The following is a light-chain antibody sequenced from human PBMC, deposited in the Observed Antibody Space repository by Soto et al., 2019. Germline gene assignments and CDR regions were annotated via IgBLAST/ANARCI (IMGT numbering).Light chain of an antibody. J-gene: IGKJ1*01. CDR1: QSVSSN. CDR2: GAS. CDR3: QQYQNLWT. Sequence: ENVMTQSPATLSVSPGERATLPCRASQSVSSNLAWYQQKPGQAPRLLIYGASSRATGIPVRFSGSGSGTEFTLTISSLQSEDFAIYYCQQYQNLWTFGQGTKVDI. V-gene: IGKV3-15*01.